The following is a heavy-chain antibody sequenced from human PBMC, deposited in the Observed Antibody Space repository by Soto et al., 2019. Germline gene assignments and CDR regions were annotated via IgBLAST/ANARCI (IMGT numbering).Heavy chain of an antibody. J-gene: IGHJ3*02. CDR1: GGTFSNHA. CDR3: AREVAADGTFREDVFDI. V-gene: IGHV1-69*12. Sequence: QVHLVQSGAEVKKPGSSVKVSCKASGGTFSNHAINWVRQAPGQGLEWMGRIIPIFTTTNYAQKFQGRVTIPADEATITAYMELSSLKNDDTDVYYCAREVAADGTFREDVFDIWGQGTLVTVSS. CDR2: IIPIFTTT. D-gene: IGHD6-13*01.